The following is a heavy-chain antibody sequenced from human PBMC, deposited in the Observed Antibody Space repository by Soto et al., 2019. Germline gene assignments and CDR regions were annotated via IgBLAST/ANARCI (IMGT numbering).Heavy chain of an antibody. J-gene: IGHJ3*02. Sequence: QVQLVESGGGVVQPGRSLRLSCAASGFTFSNYGMHWVRQAPGKGLEWVAVIWYDGSNKYYADYVKGRFTISRDNSENMLYLQMNSLRAEDTAVYYCARGERQQYDAFDIWGQGTVVTVSS. CDR3: ARGERQQYDAFDI. CDR2: IWYDGSNK. CDR1: GFTFSNYG. D-gene: IGHD6-13*01. V-gene: IGHV3-33*01.